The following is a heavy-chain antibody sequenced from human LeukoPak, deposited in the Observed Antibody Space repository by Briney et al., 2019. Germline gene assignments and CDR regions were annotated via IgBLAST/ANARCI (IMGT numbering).Heavy chain of an antibody. Sequence: PGGSLRLSCAASGFIFSNSWMRWIRQPPGKGLEWVAHIKQDGSEKYSVDSVKGRFTISRDNAQNSLYLQMNSLRAEDTAMFYCVGWSGDNFNYWGQGTLVTVPS. D-gene: IGHD3-10*01. CDR1: GFIFSNSW. CDR3: VGWSGDNFNY. V-gene: IGHV3-7*01. J-gene: IGHJ4*02. CDR2: IKQDGSEK.